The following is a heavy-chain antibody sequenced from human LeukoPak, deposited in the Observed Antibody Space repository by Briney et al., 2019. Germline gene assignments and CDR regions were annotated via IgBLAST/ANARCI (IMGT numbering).Heavy chain of an antibody. V-gene: IGHV1-46*01. J-gene: IGHJ4*02. CDR1: GYTFTGYY. CDR2: INPSGGST. CDR3: ARDYGIFGGSGSYYNRSFDY. D-gene: IGHD3-10*01. Sequence: ASVKVSCKASGYTFTGYYMHWVRQAPGQGLEWMGIINPSGGSTSYAQKFQGRVTMTRDMSTSTVYMELSSLRSEDTAVYYCARDYGIFGGSGSYYNRSFDYWGQGTLVTVSS.